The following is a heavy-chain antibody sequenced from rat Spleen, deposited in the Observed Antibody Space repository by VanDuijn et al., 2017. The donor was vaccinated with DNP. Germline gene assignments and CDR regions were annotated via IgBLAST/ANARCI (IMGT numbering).Heavy chain of an antibody. CDR2: IIYDGSRT. CDR1: GFTFSDYA. CDR3: ASFNWPAP. D-gene: IGHD3-6*01. J-gene: IGHJ4*01. V-gene: IGHV5S10*01. Sequence: EVQLVESGGGLVQPGNSLKLSCAASGFTFSDYAMAWVRQSPKKGLEWVATIIYDGSRTYYRDSVKGRFTISRDNAESTLYLQMDSLRSEDTATYYCASFNWPAPWGQGTSVTVSS.